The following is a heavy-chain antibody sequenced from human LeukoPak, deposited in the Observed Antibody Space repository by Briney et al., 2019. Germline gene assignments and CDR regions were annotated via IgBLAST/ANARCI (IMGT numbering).Heavy chain of an antibody. D-gene: IGHD5-18*01. CDR1: GGSISSYY. V-gene: IGHV4-59*01. J-gene: IGHJ4*02. Sequence: SETLSLTCSVSGGSISSYYWGWIRQPPGKGLEWIGYISYSGSTNCDPSLKSRVTISLDTSKIQFSLKLYSVTAADTAVYYCARASKVDTYGYYFDNWGQGTLVTVSS. CDR3: ARASKVDTYGYYFDN. CDR2: ISYSGST.